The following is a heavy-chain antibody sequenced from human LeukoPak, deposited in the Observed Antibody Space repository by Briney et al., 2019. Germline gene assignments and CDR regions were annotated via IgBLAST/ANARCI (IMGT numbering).Heavy chain of an antibody. V-gene: IGHV3-30*04. CDR2: ISYDGSNT. CDR3: ARRDSSGWYHGY. J-gene: IGHJ4*02. Sequence: PGGSLRLSCAASGFTFSNYAMHWVRQAPGKGLEWVAVISYDGSNTNYADSVKSRFTISRDNSKNTLYLQMNSLRAEDTAVYYCARRDSSGWYHGYWGQGTLVTVSS. D-gene: IGHD6-19*01. CDR1: GFTFSNYA.